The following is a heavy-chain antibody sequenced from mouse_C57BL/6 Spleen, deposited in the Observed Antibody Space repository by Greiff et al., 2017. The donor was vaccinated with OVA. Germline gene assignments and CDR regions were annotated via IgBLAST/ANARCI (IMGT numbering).Heavy chain of an antibody. CDR2: IWWDDDT. J-gene: IGHJ4*01. CDR3: ARGGYYYGSSYAGAMDY. Sequence: QVTLKVSGPGILQPSQTLSLTCSFSGFSLSTFGMGVGWIRQPSGKGLEWLAHIWWDDDTYYNPALKSRLTISKDTSKNHVFLKIANVDTADTATYYCARGGYYYGSSYAGAMDYWGQGTSVTVSS. D-gene: IGHD1-1*01. CDR1: GFSLSTFGMG. V-gene: IGHV8-8*01.